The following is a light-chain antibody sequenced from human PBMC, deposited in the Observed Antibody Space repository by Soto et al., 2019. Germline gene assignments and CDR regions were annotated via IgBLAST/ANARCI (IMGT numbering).Light chain of an antibody. J-gene: IGLJ1*01. CDR1: SSDVGGYNY. Sequence: QSVPTQPASVSGSPGQSIAISCTGTSSDVGGYNYVSWYQQHPCKAPKLIVYDVSNRPSGVSNRFSGSKSGNTASLTISGLHAEDEADYYCSSYTSRSSYVFGTGTRSPS. V-gene: IGLV2-14*01. CDR3: SSYTSRSSYV. CDR2: DVS.